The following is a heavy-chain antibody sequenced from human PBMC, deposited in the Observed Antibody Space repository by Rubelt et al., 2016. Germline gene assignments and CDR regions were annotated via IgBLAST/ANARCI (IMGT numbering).Heavy chain of an antibody. CDR3: AKVGGGRVGAFDY. CDR1: GFTFSSYA. D-gene: IGHD3-16*01. V-gene: IGHV3-23*04. CDR2: ISGSGGST. J-gene: IGHJ4*02. Sequence: VQLVESGGGVVQPGRSLRLSCAASGFTFSSYAMHWVRQAPGKGLEWVSAISGSGGSTYYADSVKGRCTSSRDNSKDTLYLQMNSLRAEDTAVYYCAKVGGGRVGAFDYWGQGTLVTVSS.